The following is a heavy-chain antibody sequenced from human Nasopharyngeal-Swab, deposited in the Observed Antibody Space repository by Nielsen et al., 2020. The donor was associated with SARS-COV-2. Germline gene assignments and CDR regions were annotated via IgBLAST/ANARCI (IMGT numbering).Heavy chain of an antibody. CDR2: IDAGGGNT. V-gene: IGHV3-23*01. D-gene: IGHD6-19*01. CDR3: AKALYTTGYYGLLDC. CDR1: GFTFSTYA. Sequence: GGSLRLSCAASGFTFSTYAMTWVRQAPGKGLEWVSTIDAGGGNTWYADSVKGRFTISRDNSKNTVFLQMNSLSAGDTALYYCAKALYTTGYYGLLDCWGQGTLVIVSS. J-gene: IGHJ4*02.